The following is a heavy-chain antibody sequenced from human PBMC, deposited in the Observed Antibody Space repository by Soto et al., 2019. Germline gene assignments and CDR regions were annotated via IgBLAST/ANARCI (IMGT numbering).Heavy chain of an antibody. CDR3: ARGGNYFEEPYIDY. CDR2: IYYSGST. Sequence: SETLSLTCTVSGGSISSYSWSWIRQPPGKGLEWIGYIYYSGSTNYNPSLKSRVTISVDTSKNQFSLKLSSVTAADTAVYYWARGGNYFEEPYIDYRGKGTVVTFAS. CDR1: GGSISSYS. V-gene: IGHV4-59*01. D-gene: IGHD3-9*01. J-gene: IGHJ4*02.